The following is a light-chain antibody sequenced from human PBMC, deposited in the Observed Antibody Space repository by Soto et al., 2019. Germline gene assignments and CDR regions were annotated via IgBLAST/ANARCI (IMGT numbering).Light chain of an antibody. Sequence: EIVLTQSPATLSLSPGERATLSCRASQSVSSYLAWYQQKPGQAPRLLISDASNRATGIPARFSGSGSGTDFTLTISSLEAEDFAVYYCQPRSNWLFPFGPGTKVDIK. CDR3: QPRSNWLFP. CDR1: QSVSSY. J-gene: IGKJ3*01. V-gene: IGKV3-11*01. CDR2: DAS.